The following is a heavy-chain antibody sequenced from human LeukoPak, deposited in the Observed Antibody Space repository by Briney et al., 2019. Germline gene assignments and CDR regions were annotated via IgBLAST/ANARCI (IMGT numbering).Heavy chain of an antibody. V-gene: IGHV1-2*02. J-gene: IGHJ4*02. CDR2: IFPRNGDT. CDR3: ARDGDSPMVDFDY. CDR1: GYTLTDFY. Sequence: ASVKVSCKTSGYTLTDFYFYWLRQAPGQGLEWVGWIFPRNGDTNYAQKFQDRVTLTRDTSISTAYMELSRLTSDDTAIYYCARDGDSPMVDFDYWGQGTLVTVSS. D-gene: IGHD5-18*01.